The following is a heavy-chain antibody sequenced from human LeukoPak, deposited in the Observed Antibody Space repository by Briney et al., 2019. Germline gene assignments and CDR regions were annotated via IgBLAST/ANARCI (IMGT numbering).Heavy chain of an antibody. CDR1: GYTFTGYY. Sequence: GASVKVSCKASGYTFTGYYMHWVRQAPGQGPEWMGWINSNSGNTNYAQKLQGRVTMTTDTSTSTAYMELRSLRSDDTAVYYCARGGWAVDIVPRAYNWFDPWGQGTLVTVSS. CDR2: INSNSGNT. CDR3: ARGGWAVDIVPRAYNWFDP. V-gene: IGHV1-18*04. D-gene: IGHD5-12*01. J-gene: IGHJ5*02.